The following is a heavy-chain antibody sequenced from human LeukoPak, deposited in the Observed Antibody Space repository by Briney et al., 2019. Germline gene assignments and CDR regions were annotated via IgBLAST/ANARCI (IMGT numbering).Heavy chain of an antibody. CDR1: GFTFSDYD. J-gene: IGHJ4*02. V-gene: IGHV3-23*01. Sequence: GGSLRLSCAASGFTFSDYDMNWVRQAPGKGLEWVSVISGGGGITNYADSVKGRFTISRDNSNNTLSLQMNSLRVEDTAVYYCAKGGSTVTTEDVVDYWGQGTLVTVSS. CDR3: AKGGSTVTTEDVVDY. CDR2: ISGGGGIT. D-gene: IGHD4-17*01.